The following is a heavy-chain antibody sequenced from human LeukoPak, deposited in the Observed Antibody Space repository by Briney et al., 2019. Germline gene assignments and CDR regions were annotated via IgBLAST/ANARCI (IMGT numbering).Heavy chain of an antibody. D-gene: IGHD2-15*01. Sequence: SETLSLTCTVSGSISSIRHFWGWIRQPPGKGLEWIGSMSYSGSPYYNSHLKSRVTISVDTSKDQFSLRLISVTAADTAVYYCARQDCSGGSCYSGEFDYWGQGTLVTVSS. V-gene: IGHV4-39*07. J-gene: IGHJ4*02. CDR3: ARQDCSGGSCYSGEFDY. CDR1: GSISSIRHF. CDR2: MSYSGSP.